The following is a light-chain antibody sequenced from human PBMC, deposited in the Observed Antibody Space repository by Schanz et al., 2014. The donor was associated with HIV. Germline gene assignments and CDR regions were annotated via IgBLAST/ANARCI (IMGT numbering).Light chain of an antibody. CDR3: QQYDIIAWT. V-gene: IGKV1-5*03. CDR2: QAS. CDR1: QNIGNW. J-gene: IGKJ1*01. Sequence: DIQLTQSPSFLSASVGDRVTITCRASQNIGNWLAWYQQKPGKAPNLLIYQASVLKTGVPSRFSGSRSGTEFTLTISSLQPDDFATYYSQQYDIIAWTFGLGTKVETK.